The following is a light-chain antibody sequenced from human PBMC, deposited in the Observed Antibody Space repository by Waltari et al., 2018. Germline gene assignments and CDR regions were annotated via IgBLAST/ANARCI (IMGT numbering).Light chain of an antibody. V-gene: IGKV1-12*01. Sequence: QTPQSPASASASVGDIFTITCRAGQDINGWLTWYQQKAGKAPKLLIYAVSTLQTGVPSRFSGARSGTDYTLTITGLQPEDFATYFCQQGNTFPPTFGQGTKVDIK. CDR2: AVS. CDR1: QDINGW. J-gene: IGKJ1*01. CDR3: QQGNTFPPT.